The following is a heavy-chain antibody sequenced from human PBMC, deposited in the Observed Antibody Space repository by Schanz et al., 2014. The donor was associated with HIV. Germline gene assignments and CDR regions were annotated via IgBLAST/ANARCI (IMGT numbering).Heavy chain of an antibody. CDR1: GFNFNSYG. CDR2: ISYDGTKK. Sequence: QEQLVESGGGVVQPGRSLRLSCVASGFNFNSYGMHWVRQAPGKGLEWVAVISYDGTKKHYADSVKGRFTISRDNSKNSLSLLIKSLRADDAAVYYCAREAYDISTGYYNPVLGYWGQGTLVTVSS. J-gene: IGHJ4*02. CDR3: AREAYDISTGYYNPVLGY. V-gene: IGHV3-30*03. D-gene: IGHD3-9*01.